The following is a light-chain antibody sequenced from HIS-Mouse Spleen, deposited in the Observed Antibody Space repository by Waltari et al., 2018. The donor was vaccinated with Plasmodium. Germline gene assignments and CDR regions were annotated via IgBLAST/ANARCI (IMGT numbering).Light chain of an antibody. J-gene: IGLJ2*01. V-gene: IGLV2-23*01. Sequence: QSALTQPASVSGSPGQSSTISCTGTSSDVGSYNLVPWYQQHPGKAPKLMIYEGSKRPSGVSNRFSGSKSGNTASLTISGLQAEDEADYYCCSYAGSRVFGGGTKLTVL. CDR3: CSYAGSRV. CDR1: SSDVGSYNL. CDR2: EGS.